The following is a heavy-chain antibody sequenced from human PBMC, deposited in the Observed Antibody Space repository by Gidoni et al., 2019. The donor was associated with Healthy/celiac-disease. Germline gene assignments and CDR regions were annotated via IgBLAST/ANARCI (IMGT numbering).Heavy chain of an antibody. CDR1: GFTFSSYA. J-gene: IGHJ5*02. Sequence: QVQLVESGGGVVQPGRSLRLSCAASGFTFSSYAMHWVRQAPGKGLEWVAVISYDGSNKYYADSVKGRFTISRDNSKNTLYLQMNSLRAEDTAVYYCAREFTPWIFWGKFDPWGQGTLVTVSS. V-gene: IGHV3-30*01. D-gene: IGHD3-16*01. CDR2: ISYDGSNK. CDR3: AREFTPWIFWGKFDP.